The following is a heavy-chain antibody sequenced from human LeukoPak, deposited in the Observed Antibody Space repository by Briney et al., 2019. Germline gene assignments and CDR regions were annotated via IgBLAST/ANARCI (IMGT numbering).Heavy chain of an antibody. J-gene: IGHJ4*02. CDR2: INPSGST. CDR3: ARGLAKQWLVPV. V-gene: IGHV4-34*01. Sequence: SETLSLTCADYGGSFSGNYWSWIRQPPGKGLEWIAEINPSGSTNYNPSHKSRVTISVDMYKHQFSLKLISVSAADTVVYFCARGLAKQWLVPVWGQRTLVTVSS. D-gene: IGHD6-19*01. CDR1: GGSFSGNY.